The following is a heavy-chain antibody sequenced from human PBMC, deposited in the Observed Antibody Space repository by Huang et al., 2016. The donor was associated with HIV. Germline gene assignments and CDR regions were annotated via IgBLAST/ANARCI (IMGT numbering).Heavy chain of an antibody. CDR2: IKPKRGGT. CDR1: GYTFTDSN. CDR3: ARDWSFGSSTSPAD. J-gene: IGHJ4*02. V-gene: IGHV1-2*02. Sequence: QVQLVQSGAEVKNPGASVRDSCKASGYTFTDSNIHWVRQAPGQGLEGRGWIKPKRGGTIYAQRLQGRVTMTRDTTSSTVHMDLRSIQSDDTAVYFCARDWSFGSSTSPADWGQGTLVTVSS. D-gene: IGHD6-6*01.